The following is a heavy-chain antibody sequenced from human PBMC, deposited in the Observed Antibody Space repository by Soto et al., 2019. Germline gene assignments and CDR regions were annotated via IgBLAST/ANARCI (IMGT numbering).Heavy chain of an antibody. J-gene: IGHJ3*02. V-gene: IGHV3-23*01. CDR1: GFTFSSYS. D-gene: IGHD3-3*01. CDR3: AKDWTSI. CDR2: ISNSGGST. Sequence: EVQLLESGGGLVQPGGPLRISCAASGFTFSSYSMTWLRQAPGKGLEWVSTISNSGGSTYYIDSVKGRFTISRDNSKNTLYLQMNSLRAEDTAVYFCAKDWTSIWGQGTMVTVSS.